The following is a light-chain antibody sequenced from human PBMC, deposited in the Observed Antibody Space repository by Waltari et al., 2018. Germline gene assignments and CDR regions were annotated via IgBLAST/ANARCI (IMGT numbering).Light chain of an antibody. CDR2: AAS. Sequence: DIQMTQSPSSLSASVGARVPITCRASQSISTYLNWYQQKPGEAPKLLIYAASSLQRGVPSRFSGSGSGTDFTLTISRLQPEDFATYYCQRSYSSPYSFGQGTRLDIK. J-gene: IGKJ2*03. CDR1: QSISTY. CDR3: QRSYSSPYS. V-gene: IGKV1-39*01.